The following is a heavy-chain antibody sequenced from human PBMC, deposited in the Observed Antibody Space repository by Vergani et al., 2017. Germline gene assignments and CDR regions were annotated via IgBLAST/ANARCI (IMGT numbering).Heavy chain of an antibody. V-gene: IGHV1-69*08. J-gene: IGHJ1*01. Sequence: QVQLVQSGAEVKKPGSSVKVSCKASGGTFSSYTISWVRQAPGQGLEWMGRIIPILGIANYAQKFQGRVTITADKSTSPAYMELSSLRSEDTAVYYCAIDGSMDLXGDYVPTSAEYFQHWGQGTLVTVSS. D-gene: IGHD4-17*01. CDR2: IIPILGIA. CDR1: GGTFSSYT. CDR3: AIDGSMDLXGDYVPTSAEYFQH.